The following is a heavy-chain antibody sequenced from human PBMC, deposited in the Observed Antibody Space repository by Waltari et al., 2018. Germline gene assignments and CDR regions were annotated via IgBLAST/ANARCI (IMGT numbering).Heavy chain of an antibody. Sequence: QLQLQESGSGLVKPSQTLSLTCAVSGGSISSGGYSWSWIRQPPGKGLEWIGYIYHSGSTYYIPSLKSRVTISVDRSKNQFSLKLSSVTAADTAVYYCARATHRLRFLEWFDYWGQGTLVTVSS. D-gene: IGHD3-3*01. CDR2: IYHSGST. J-gene: IGHJ4*02. CDR1: GGSISSGGYS. V-gene: IGHV4-30-2*01. CDR3: ARATHRLRFLEWFDY.